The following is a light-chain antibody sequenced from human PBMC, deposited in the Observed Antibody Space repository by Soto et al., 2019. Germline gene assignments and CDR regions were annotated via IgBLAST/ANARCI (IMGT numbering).Light chain of an antibody. V-gene: IGLV2-14*01. Sequence: QSALTQPASVSGSPGQSITISCAGTSTDIGGYNYVSWYQQHPGKAPKVIIYEVSNRPSGVSNRFSGSKSGNTASLTISGLQAEDEADYYCSSFTITSTLYVFGSGTKLTVL. J-gene: IGLJ1*01. CDR3: SSFTITSTLYV. CDR1: STDIGGYNY. CDR2: EVS.